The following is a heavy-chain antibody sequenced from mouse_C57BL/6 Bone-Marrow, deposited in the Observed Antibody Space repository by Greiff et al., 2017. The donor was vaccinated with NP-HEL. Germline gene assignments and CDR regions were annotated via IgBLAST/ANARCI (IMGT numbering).Heavy chain of an antibody. D-gene: IGHD1-1*01. CDR1: GFNIKDDY. CDR2: IDPENGDT. V-gene: IGHV14-4*01. Sequence: VQLQHSGAELVRPGASVKLSCTASGFNIKDDYMHWVKQRPEQGLEWIGWIDPENGDTEYASKFQGKATITADTSSNPAYLQLSSLTSEDTAVYYCTSFITTALGDYWGQGTTLTVSS. J-gene: IGHJ2*01. CDR3: TSFITTALGDY.